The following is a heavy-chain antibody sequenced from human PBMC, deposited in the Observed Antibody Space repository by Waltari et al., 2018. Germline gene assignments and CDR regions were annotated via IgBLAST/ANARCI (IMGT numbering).Heavy chain of an antibody. CDR3: ASVAAEGQLFGYFDY. Sequence: QVQLVQSGAEVKKPGSSVKVSCKASGGTFSSYAISWVRQAPGQGLEWMGGIIPIFVTANYAQKFQGRVTITTDESTSTAYMELSSLRSEDTAVYYCASVAAEGQLFGYFDYWGQGTLVTVSS. D-gene: IGHD6-6*01. CDR1: GGTFSSYA. J-gene: IGHJ4*02. CDR2: IIPIFVTA. V-gene: IGHV1-69*05.